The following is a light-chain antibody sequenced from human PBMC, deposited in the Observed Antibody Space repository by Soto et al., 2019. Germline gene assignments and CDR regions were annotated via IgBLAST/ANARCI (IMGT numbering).Light chain of an antibody. CDR2: GAS. V-gene: IGKV3-20*01. J-gene: IGKJ1*01. CDR3: QQYGSSRRWT. Sequence: EIVLTQSPGTLSLSPGERATLSCRASQSVSSSYLAWYQQKPGQAPRLLTYGASSRATGIPDRFSGSGSGTDFTLTISRLEPEDFAVCYCQQYGSSRRWTFGQGNKVDIK. CDR1: QSVSSSY.